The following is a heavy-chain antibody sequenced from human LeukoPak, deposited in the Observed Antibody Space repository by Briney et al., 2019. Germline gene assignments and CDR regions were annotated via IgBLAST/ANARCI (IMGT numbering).Heavy chain of an antibody. J-gene: IGHJ4*02. CDR2: IKQDGSEK. D-gene: IGHD6-6*01. Sequence: GGSLRLSCAASGFTFSGYWMSWVRQAPGKGLEWVANIKQDGSEKYYVDSVKGRFTISRDNAKNSLYLQMNSLRAEDTAVYYCAREPPQIAALDYWGQGTLVTVSS. V-gene: IGHV3-7*01. CDR1: GFTFSGYW. CDR3: AREPPQIAALDY.